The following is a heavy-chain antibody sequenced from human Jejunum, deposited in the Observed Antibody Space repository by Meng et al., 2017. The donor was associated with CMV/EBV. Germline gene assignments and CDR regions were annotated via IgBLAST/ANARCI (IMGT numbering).Heavy chain of an antibody. CDR1: GGSISGYY. CDR2: IHYSGST. D-gene: IGHD2-2*01. V-gene: IGHV4-59*01. J-gene: IGHJ4*02. Sequence: CTVSGGSISGYYWSWIRQPPGKGLEWTGYIHYSGSTHYNPSLKSRVTISLDMSQNQFSLKLSSVTAADTAVYYCARYALDWEGFDYWGQGTLVTVSS. CDR3: ARYALDWEGFDY.